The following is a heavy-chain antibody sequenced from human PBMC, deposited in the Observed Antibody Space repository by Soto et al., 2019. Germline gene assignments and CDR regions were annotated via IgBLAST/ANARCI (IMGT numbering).Heavy chain of an antibody. Sequence: SETLSLTCTVSGGTISSYYWSWIRQPPGKGLEWIGYIYYSGSTYYNPSLKSRVTISVDTSKNQFSLKLSSVTAADTAVYYCARDRGGIAAAGTNYYYYGMDVWGQGTTVTVSS. J-gene: IGHJ6*02. CDR2: IYYSGST. D-gene: IGHD6-13*01. CDR1: GGTISSYY. V-gene: IGHV4-59*12. CDR3: ARDRGGIAAAGTNYYYYGMDV.